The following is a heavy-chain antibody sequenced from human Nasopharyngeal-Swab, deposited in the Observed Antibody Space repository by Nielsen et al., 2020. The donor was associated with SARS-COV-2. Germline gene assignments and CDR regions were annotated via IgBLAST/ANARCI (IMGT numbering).Heavy chain of an antibody. J-gene: IGHJ4*02. D-gene: IGHD3-22*01. V-gene: IGHV4-39*01. CDR2: IYYSGGT. CDR3: ARLYDSSTKLDY. Sequence: WIRQPPGKGLEWIGSIYYSGGTYYNPSLKSRVTISVDTSKNQFSLKLSSVTAADMAVYYCARLYDSSTKLDYWGQGTLVTVSS.